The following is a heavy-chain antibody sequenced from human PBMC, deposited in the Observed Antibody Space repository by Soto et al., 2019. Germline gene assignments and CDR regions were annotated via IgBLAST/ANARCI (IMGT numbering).Heavy chain of an antibody. J-gene: IGHJ4*02. Sequence: QEQLVESGGGVVQPGRSLRLSCEASGFTFSDYGWHWVRQAPGKGLEWVAVIWYDGSDKYYTDSVKGRFTISRDNSKNTLYLQMNSLSADDTAVYYCARDWGGPTRTRCVAPDYWGQGTLVTVSS. D-gene: IGHD2-21*01. CDR1: GFTFSDYG. CDR3: ARDWGGPTRTRCVAPDY. CDR2: IWYDGSDK. V-gene: IGHV3-33*01.